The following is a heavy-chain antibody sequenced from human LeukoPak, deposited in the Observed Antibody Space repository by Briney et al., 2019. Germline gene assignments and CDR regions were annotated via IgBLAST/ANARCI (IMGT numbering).Heavy chain of an antibody. Sequence: PSETLSLTCTVSGGSISSYYWSWIRQPPGKGLEWIGYIYYSGSTNYNPSLKSRVTISVDTSKNQFSLKLSSVTAADTAVYYCAREPQIAARPYYFDYWGQGTLVTVSS. CDR3: AREPQIAARPYYFDY. V-gene: IGHV4-59*12. CDR2: IYYSGST. CDR1: GGSISSYY. J-gene: IGHJ4*02. D-gene: IGHD6-6*01.